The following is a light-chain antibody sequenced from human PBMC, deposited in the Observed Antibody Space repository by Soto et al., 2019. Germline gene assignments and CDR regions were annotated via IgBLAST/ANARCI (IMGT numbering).Light chain of an antibody. CDR2: AAS. V-gene: IGKV3-20*01. J-gene: IGKJ2*01. CDR1: QSVNSRN. CDR3: QQFASSPL. Sequence: EIVLTQSPGTLSLSPGERATLPCRASQSVNSRNLAWYQQKPGQAPRLLIYAASSRATGIPDRFSGSGSGTDFTLTISRLEPDDFAVYYCQQFASSPLFGQGTKLEIK.